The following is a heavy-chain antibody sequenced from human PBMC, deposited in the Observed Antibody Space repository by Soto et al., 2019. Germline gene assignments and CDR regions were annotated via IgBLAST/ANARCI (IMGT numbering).Heavy chain of an antibody. V-gene: IGHV4-34*01. Sequence: QVQLQQWGAGLLKPSETLSLTCAVYGGSFSGYYWSWIRQPPGKGLEWIGEINHSGSTNYNPSLKSRVTISVDTSKNQCSLKLSSVTAADTAVYYCARDGSGSSFAFDYWGQGTLVTVSS. J-gene: IGHJ4*02. CDR1: GGSFSGYY. D-gene: IGHD3-10*01. CDR3: ARDGSGSSFAFDY. CDR2: INHSGST.